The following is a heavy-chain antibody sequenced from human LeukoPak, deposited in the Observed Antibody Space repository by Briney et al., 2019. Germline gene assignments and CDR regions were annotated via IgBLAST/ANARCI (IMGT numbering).Heavy chain of an antibody. CDR3: ARADLGIAAAGNNYGMDV. CDR2: IYTSGST. J-gene: IGHJ6*02. CDR1: GGSISSYY. Sequence: PSETLSLTCTGSGGSISSYYWSWVRQPARKGLEWIGRIYTSGSTNYNPSLKSRVTMSVDTSKNQFSLKLSSVTAADTAVYYCARADLGIAAAGNNYGMDVWGQGTTVTVSS. V-gene: IGHV4-4*07. D-gene: IGHD6-13*01.